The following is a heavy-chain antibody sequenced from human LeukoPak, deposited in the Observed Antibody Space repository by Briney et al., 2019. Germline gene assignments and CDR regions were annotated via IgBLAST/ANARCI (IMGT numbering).Heavy chain of an antibody. V-gene: IGHV1-69*13. J-gene: IGHJ6*03. CDR2: IIPIFGTA. D-gene: IGHD2-15*01. Sequence: SVKASCKASGGTFSSYAISWVRQAPGQGLEWMGGIIPIFGTANYAQKFQGRVTITADESTSTAYMELSSPRSEDTAVYYCARVVVVAAPPYYYYYYMDVWGKGTTVTVSS. CDR1: GGTFSSYA. CDR3: ARVVVVAAPPYYYYYYMDV.